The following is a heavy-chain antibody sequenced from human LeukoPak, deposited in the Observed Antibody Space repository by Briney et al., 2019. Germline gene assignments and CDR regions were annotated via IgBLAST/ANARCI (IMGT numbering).Heavy chain of an antibody. Sequence: PGGSLGLSCAASGFIFGGYWMSWVRQAPGRGLEWVANTNPDGSIKYYVDSVNGRFTISRDNAKNSLYLQMNSLRAEDTAVYYCVSGFLQWLYWGQGTLVTVSS. V-gene: IGHV3-7*01. CDR1: GFIFGGYW. CDR3: VSGFLQWLY. D-gene: IGHD3-3*01. J-gene: IGHJ4*02. CDR2: TNPDGSIK.